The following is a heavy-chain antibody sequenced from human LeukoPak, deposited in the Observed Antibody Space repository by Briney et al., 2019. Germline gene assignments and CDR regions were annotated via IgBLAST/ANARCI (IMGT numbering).Heavy chain of an antibody. J-gene: IGHJ4*02. V-gene: IGHV1-46*01. CDR3: ARGKGNYGDPASFDY. Sequence: ASVKVSCKASGYTFTSYYMHWVRQAPGQGLEWMGIINPSGGSTSYAQKFQGRVTMTRDTSTSTVYMELSSLRSDDTAMYYCARGKGNYGDPASFDYWGQGTLVTVSS. CDR1: GYTFTSYY. CDR2: INPSGGST. D-gene: IGHD4-17*01.